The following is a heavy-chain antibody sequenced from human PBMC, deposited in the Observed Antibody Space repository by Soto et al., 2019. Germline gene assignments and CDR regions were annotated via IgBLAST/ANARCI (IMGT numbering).Heavy chain of an antibody. CDR3: ARTTSTQAAGPCFGY. CDR1: GDSVNSGGYY. D-gene: IGHD6-13*01. V-gene: IGHV4-31*03. CDR2: IYYSGST. J-gene: IGHJ4*02. Sequence: PSETLSLTCTVSGDSVNSGGYYWTWIRQHPGKGLEWIGYIYYSGSTYYNPSLKSRVTISVDTSKNQFSLKLSSVTAADTAVYYCARTTSTQAAGPCFGYWGQGTLVTVSS.